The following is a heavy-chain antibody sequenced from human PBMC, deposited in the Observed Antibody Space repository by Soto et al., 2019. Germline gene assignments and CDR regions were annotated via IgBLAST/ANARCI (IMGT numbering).Heavy chain of an antibody. Sequence: EVHLLESGGDLLQPGGSLRLSCVASGFTFRTYAVAWIRQAPGKGLEWVSVIGADGDGIQYADPVEGRFTISRDNSQSSLYLQMNSLRAEDTAVYYCAKYSTTAASRYFDLWGQGTLVTVAS. CDR2: IGADGDGI. D-gene: IGHD1-1*01. CDR1: GFTFRTYA. J-gene: IGHJ4*02. V-gene: IGHV3-23*01. CDR3: AKYSTTAASRYFDL.